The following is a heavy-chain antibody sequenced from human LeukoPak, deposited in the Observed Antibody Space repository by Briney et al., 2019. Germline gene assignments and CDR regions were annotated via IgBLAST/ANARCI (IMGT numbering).Heavy chain of an antibody. CDR3: AKGTGDMGYYFDR. D-gene: IGHD7-27*01. CDR2: ISGSGSST. CDR1: GITFKNHA. Sequence: GGSLRLSCAASGITFKNHAMTWVRQSPGKGLEWVSTISGSGSSTYYADSVKGRFTISRDNSKNTLYLQMNSLRAEDTAVYYCAKGTGDMGYYFDRWGQGTLVTVSS. J-gene: IGHJ4*02. V-gene: IGHV3-23*01.